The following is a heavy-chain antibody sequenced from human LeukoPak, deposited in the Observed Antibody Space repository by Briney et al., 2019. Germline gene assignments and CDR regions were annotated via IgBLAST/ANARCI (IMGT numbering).Heavy chain of an antibody. CDR2: IRYDGSNK. V-gene: IGHV3-30*02. D-gene: IGHD6-13*01. Sequence: GGSLRLSCAASGFTFSSYGMHWVRQAPGKGLEWVAFIRYDGSNKYYADSVKGRFTISRDNSKNTLYLQMNSLRAEDTAVYYCARDGVAAAGTGIDAFDIWGQGTMVTVSS. CDR3: ARDGVAAAGTGIDAFDI. J-gene: IGHJ3*02. CDR1: GFTFSSYG.